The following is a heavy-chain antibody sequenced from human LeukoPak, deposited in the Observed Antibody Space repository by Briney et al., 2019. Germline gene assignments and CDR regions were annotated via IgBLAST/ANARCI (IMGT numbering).Heavy chain of an antibody. CDR3: ARYGGSSWYTDYYYGMDV. J-gene: IGHJ6*02. CDR2: IILILGIA. CDR1: GGTFSSYA. Sequence: SVKVSCKASGGTFSSYAISWVRQAPGQGLEWMGRIILILGIANYAQKFQGRVTITADKSTSTAYMELSSLRSEDTAVYYCARYGGSSWYTDYYYGMDVWGQGTTVTVSS. V-gene: IGHV1-69*04. D-gene: IGHD6-13*01.